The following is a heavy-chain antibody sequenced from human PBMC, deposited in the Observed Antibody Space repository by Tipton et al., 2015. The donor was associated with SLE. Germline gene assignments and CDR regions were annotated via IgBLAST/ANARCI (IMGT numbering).Heavy chain of an antibody. Sequence: SLRLSCTASGFTFSIYGFHWVRQAPGKGLEYVAGITSDGTKSYYADSVKDRFTISRDNSKNTLYLQMGSLRGEDMAIYYCARLRRAKGRNFDYWGQGTLVTVSS. CDR1: GFTFSIYG. J-gene: IGHJ4*02. V-gene: IGHV3-64*02. CDR3: ARLRRAKGRNFDY. CDR2: ITSDGTKS. D-gene: IGHD3-10*01.